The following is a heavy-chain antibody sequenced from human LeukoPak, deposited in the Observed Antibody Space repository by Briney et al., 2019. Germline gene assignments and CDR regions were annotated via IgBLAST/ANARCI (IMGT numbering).Heavy chain of an antibody. V-gene: IGHV5-51*01. CDR3: VRFALTSSLDH. J-gene: IGHJ5*02. Sequence: GESLKISCKISGYTLTNNWIGRVRQVPGKGLEWMGLIYPGYSDAKYSPSFQGQVTLSVDASISTAYLQLTGLRASDTAIYYCVRFALTSSLDHWGQGTLVTVSS. CDR1: GYTLTNNW. D-gene: IGHD6-13*01. CDR2: IYPGYSDA.